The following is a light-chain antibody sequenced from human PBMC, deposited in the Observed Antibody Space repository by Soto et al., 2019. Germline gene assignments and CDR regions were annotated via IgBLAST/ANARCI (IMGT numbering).Light chain of an antibody. Sequence: EIVLTQSPGTLSLSPGERATLSCRASRSISSSYLAWYQQKPGQAPRLLSYGASSRATVIPDRFSGSGSGTDFTLSISRLEPDDFAVYYCQQYGGSPPYTFGQGTKLEIK. CDR2: GAS. V-gene: IGKV3-20*01. CDR1: RSISSSY. CDR3: QQYGGSPPYT. J-gene: IGKJ2*01.